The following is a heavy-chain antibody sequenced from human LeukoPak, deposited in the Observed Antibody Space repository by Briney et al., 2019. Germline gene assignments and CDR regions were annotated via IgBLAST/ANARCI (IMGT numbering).Heavy chain of an antibody. CDR2: ISGSGSST. J-gene: IGHJ4*02. Sequence: GGSLRLSCAASGFAFSAYAMTWVRQAPGEGLEWVSAISGSGSSTFYADSVKGRFTISRDNAENSLFLQMNSLRVEDTAVYYCAREWQGGIAAAGTRIEGDYWGQGTLVAVSS. V-gene: IGHV3-23*01. CDR3: AREWQGGIAAAGTRIEGDY. D-gene: IGHD6-13*01. CDR1: GFAFSAYA.